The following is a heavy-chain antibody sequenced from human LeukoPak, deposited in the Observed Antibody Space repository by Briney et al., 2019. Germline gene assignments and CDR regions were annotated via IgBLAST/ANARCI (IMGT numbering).Heavy chain of an antibody. CDR2: TYNNGRT. CDR1: GGSISSGDYY. J-gene: IGHJ4*02. Sequence: SETLSLTCTVSGGSISSGDYYWSWIRQPPGKGLEWIGYTYNNGRTYYNPSLKSRVTISVDTSKNLFSLKVSSVTAADAAVYYCARGRSSSWSSFDYWGQGTLVTVSS. V-gene: IGHV4-30-4*01. CDR3: ARGRSSSWSSFDY. D-gene: IGHD6-13*01.